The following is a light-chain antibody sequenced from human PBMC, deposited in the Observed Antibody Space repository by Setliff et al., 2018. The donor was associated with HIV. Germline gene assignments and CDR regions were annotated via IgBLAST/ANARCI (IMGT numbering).Light chain of an antibody. J-gene: IGLJ1*01. CDR3: SSYSINNLYV. V-gene: IGLV2-14*03. CDR1: SSDIGSSKF. Sequence: QSVLTQPASVSGSPGQSITISCTGTSSDIGSSKFVSWYQQHPGKAPKVMIYNVDKRPSGVYNRFSGSKSGNTASLTISGLQIEDEADYFCSSYSINNLYVFASGDQGHRP. CDR2: NVD.